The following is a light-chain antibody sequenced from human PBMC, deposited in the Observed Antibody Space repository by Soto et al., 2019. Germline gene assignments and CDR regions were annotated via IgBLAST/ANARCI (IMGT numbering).Light chain of an antibody. CDR3: QQYSSYYRP. J-gene: IGKJ1*01. V-gene: IGKV1-5*01. Sequence: IKMPHSPAMWSAAVGDRATIPSRASQNVNIFLAWYQQKPGKAPKLLISDASTLESGVPSRFSGSGSGTEFTLTITGLQPDDSATYYCQQYSSYYRPFGQGTKVDIK. CDR2: DAS. CDR1: QNVNIF.